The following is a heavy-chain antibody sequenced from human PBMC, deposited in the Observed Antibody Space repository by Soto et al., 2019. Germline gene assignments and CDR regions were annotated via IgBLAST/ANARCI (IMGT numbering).Heavy chain of an antibody. V-gene: IGHV6-1*01. CDR3: AREYSSVSHGVDY. J-gene: IGHJ4*02. CDR2: TYYRSKWYN. CDR1: GDSVPSNSAA. D-gene: IGHD6-19*01. Sequence: SQTLSLTCVISGDSVPSNSAAWNWIRQYPSRGLEWLGRTYYRSKWYNDYAVSVKSRITINPDTSKNQFSLQLNSVTPEDTAVYYCAREYSSVSHGVDYWGQGTLVTVSS.